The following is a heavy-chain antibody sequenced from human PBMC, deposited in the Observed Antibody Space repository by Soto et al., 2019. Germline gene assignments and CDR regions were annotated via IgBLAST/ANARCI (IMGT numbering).Heavy chain of an antibody. CDR2: ISSSSSYI. Sequence: GGSLRLSGAASGFTFSSYSINWVRQAPWKGLEWVSSISSSSSYIYYADSVKGRFTISRDNAKNSLYLQMNSLRAEDTAVYYCARDNPLYCGCDSPLDYLGQGTLVT. V-gene: IGHV3-21*01. CDR3: ARDNPLYCGCDSPLDY. D-gene: IGHD2-21*02. CDR1: GFTFSSYS. J-gene: IGHJ4*02.